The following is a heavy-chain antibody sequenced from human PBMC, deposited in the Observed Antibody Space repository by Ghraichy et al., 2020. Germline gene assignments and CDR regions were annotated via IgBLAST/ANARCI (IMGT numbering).Heavy chain of an antibody. CDR3: ARTQLGYCTGGVCYSFDY. V-gene: IGHV4-59*01. D-gene: IGHD2-8*02. J-gene: IGHJ4*02. CDR2: IYYSGST. Sequence: SETLYLTCTVSGGSISSYYWSWIRQPPGKGLEWIGYIYYSGSTNYNPSLKSRVTISVDTSKNQFSLKLSSVTAADTAVYYCARTQLGYCTGGVCYSFDYWGQGTLVTVSS. CDR1: GGSISSYY.